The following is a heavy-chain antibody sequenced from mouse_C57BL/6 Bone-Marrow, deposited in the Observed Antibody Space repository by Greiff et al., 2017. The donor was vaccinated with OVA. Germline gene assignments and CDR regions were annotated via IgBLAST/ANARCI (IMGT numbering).Heavy chain of an antibody. CDR2: IDPETGGT. J-gene: IGHJ1*03. Sequence: QVQLQQSGAELVRPGASVTLSCKASGYTFTDYEMHWVKQTPVHGLEWIGAIDPETGGTAYNQKFKGKAILTADKASSTAYMELRSLTSGDSAFYYCTSGDSYYGSDVWGTGTTVTVSS. CDR3: TSGDSYYGSDV. D-gene: IGHD1-1*01. V-gene: IGHV1-15*01. CDR1: GYTFTDYE.